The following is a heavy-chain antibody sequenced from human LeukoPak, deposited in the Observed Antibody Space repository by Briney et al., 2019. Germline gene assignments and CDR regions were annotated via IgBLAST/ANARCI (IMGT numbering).Heavy chain of an antibody. CDR1: GYTFTSYY. V-gene: IGHV1-46*01. CDR3: ARDGAGSLWFGELLSKYFDY. J-gene: IGHJ4*02. CDR2: INPSGGST. D-gene: IGHD3-10*01. Sequence: GASVNVSCKASGYTFTSYYIHWVRHAPGQGLEWMGIINPSGGSTSYAQKFQGRVTMTRDTSTSTVYMELSSLRSEETAVYYCARDGAGSLWFGELLSKYFDYWGQGTLVTVSS.